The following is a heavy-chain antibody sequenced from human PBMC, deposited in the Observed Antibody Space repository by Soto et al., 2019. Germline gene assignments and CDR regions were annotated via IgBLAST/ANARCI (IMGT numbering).Heavy chain of an antibody. CDR3: ARHEVTASDY. CDR2: IYHSGST. V-gene: IGHV4-4*02. Sequence: QVQLQESGPGLVKPSGTLSLTCAVSGGSISSSNCWSWVRQPPGKGLEWIGEIYHSGSTNYNPSHKSRVTLSVDKSQNQFSLKVSSVTAADTAVYYCARHEVTASDYWGQGTLVTVSS. CDR1: GGSISSSNC. D-gene: IGHD2-21*02. J-gene: IGHJ4*02.